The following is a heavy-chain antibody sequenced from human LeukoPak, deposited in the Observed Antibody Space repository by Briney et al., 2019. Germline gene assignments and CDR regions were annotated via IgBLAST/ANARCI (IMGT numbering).Heavy chain of an antibody. CDR1: GYTFTSYA. Sequence: ASVKVSCKAFGYTFTSYAMHWVRQAPGQRLEWMGWINTGNGNTKYSQKFQGRVTITRDTSASTAYMDLSSLRSEDTAVYYCARDVSDSYGSPVWGQGTRVTVSS. V-gene: IGHV1-3*04. CDR2: INTGNGNT. CDR3: ARDVSDSYGSPV. J-gene: IGHJ3*01. D-gene: IGHD5-18*01.